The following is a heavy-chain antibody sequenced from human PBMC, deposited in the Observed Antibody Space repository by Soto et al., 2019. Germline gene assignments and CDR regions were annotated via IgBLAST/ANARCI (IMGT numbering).Heavy chain of an antibody. D-gene: IGHD3-9*01. J-gene: IGHJ4*02. Sequence: SETLSLTCTLSGGAINDHYWSFIRQPPGKGLEWIGYIYYNGNTNYNPSLESRVAISVDRSRNQFSLRLTSLTAADTAVYYCARVRTGYFDYWGRGALVTVSS. CDR1: GGAINDHY. V-gene: IGHV4-59*11. CDR2: IYYNGNT. CDR3: ARVRTGYFDY.